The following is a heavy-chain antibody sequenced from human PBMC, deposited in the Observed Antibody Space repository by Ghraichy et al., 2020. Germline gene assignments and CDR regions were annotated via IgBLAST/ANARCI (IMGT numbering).Heavy chain of an antibody. J-gene: IGHJ4*02. CDR1: GGSISSGSHY. V-gene: IGHV4-39*02. Sequence: SETLSLTCTVSGGSISSGSHYWGWIRQPPGKGLEWIGSIYYSGSTYYKPSLKSPITISVATSKNHFSLRLSSVTAADTAVYYCASTPSSCLPLTFDSWGQGFLVTVSS. CDR3: ASTPSSCLPLTFDS. D-gene: IGHD6-19*01. CDR2: IYYSGST.